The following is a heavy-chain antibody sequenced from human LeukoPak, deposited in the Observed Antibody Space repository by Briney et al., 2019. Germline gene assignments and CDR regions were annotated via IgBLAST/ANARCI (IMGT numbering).Heavy chain of an antibody. CDR3: ARDSSSYYFDY. V-gene: IGHV3-66*01. CDR1: GFSVTSNH. D-gene: IGHD6-6*01. CDR2: IYTGGTT. Sequence: GGSLRLSCAASGFSVTSNHMNWVRQAPGKGLEWVSIIYTGGTTHYADSLNDKFTISRDDSINTLYLQMNSLRAEDTAVYYCARDSSSYYFDYWGQGTLVTVSS. J-gene: IGHJ4*02.